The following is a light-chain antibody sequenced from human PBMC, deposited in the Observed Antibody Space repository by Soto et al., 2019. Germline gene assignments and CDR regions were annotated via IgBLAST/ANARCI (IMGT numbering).Light chain of an antibody. CDR3: CSYTTNNTYV. J-gene: IGLJ1*01. CDR1: SSDIGAYNY. Sequence: QSVLTQPASVSGSPGQSTTISCTGTSSDIGAYNYVSWYQQHSGKAPKLMIYEVSNRPSGISNRFSGSKSGDTASLTISGLHREDEADYYCCSYTTNNTYVFGTGTKVTVL. V-gene: IGLV2-14*01. CDR2: EVS.